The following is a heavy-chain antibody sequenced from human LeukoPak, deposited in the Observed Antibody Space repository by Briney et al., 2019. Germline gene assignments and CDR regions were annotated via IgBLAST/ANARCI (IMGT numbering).Heavy chain of an antibody. Sequence: SETLSLTCTVSGGSISSYYWSWIRQPPGKGLEWFGYIYYSGSTNYNPSLKSRVTISVDTSKNQFSLKLSSVTAADTAVYYCARGRQWLVPYYFDYWGQGTLVTVSS. D-gene: IGHD6-19*01. CDR2: IYYSGST. V-gene: IGHV4-59*01. CDR3: ARGRQWLVPYYFDY. J-gene: IGHJ4*02. CDR1: GGSISSYY.